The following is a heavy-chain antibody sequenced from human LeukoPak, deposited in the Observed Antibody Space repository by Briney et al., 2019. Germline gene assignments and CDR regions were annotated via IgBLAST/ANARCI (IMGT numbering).Heavy chain of an antibody. CDR1: GFTFSSYA. CDR2: ISGSGGST. V-gene: IGHV3-23*01. Sequence: GGSLRLSCAASGFTFSSYAMSWVRQAPGKGLEWVSAISGSGGSTYYADSVKGRFTISRDNSKNTLYLQMNSLRTEETAGYYCAKDLQLRYVDWLSITIDYWGQGTLVTVSS. CDR3: AKDLQLRYVDWLSITIDY. J-gene: IGHJ4*02. D-gene: IGHD3-9*01.